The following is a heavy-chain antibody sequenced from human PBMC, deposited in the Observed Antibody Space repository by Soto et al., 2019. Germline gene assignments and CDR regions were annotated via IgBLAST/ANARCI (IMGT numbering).Heavy chain of an antibody. Sequence: SETLSLTCTVSGVSISSYYWSWIRQPPGKGLEWIGYIYYSGSTNYNPSLKSRVTISVDTSKNQFSLKLSSVTAADTAVYYCARAKAPLYSSSWYWFDPWGQGTLVTVSS. CDR3: ARAKAPLYSSSWYWFDP. V-gene: IGHV4-59*08. CDR1: GVSISSYY. CDR2: IYYSGST. J-gene: IGHJ5*02. D-gene: IGHD6-13*01.